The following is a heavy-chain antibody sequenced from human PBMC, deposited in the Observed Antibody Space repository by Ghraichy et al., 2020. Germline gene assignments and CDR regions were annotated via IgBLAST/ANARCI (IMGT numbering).Heavy chain of an antibody. CDR3: ARDLDYDILTGTWADY. CDR1: GGSISSYY. Sequence: SETLSLTCTVSGGSISSYYWSWIRQPPGKGLEWIGYIYYSGSTNYNPSLKSRVTISVDTSKNQFSLKLSSVTAADTAVYYCARDLDYDILTGTWADYWGQGTLVTVSS. V-gene: IGHV4-59*01. CDR2: IYYSGST. D-gene: IGHD3-9*01. J-gene: IGHJ4*02.